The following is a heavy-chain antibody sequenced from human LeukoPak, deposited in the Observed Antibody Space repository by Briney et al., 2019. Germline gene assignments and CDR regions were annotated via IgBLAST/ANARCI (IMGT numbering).Heavy chain of an antibody. J-gene: IGHJ4*02. Sequence: GGSLQICCQGAGYSVTSYGVGGVRQVPGKGGEGMGIIYPCAPAPTSSPSLHGQVPIPAHNSISPAYLHWSSLKASDTAMYYCARRDTRDPLYSSGNFHYWGQGTLVTVSS. V-gene: IGHV5-51*01. CDR1: GYSVTSYG. CDR2: IYPCAPAP. D-gene: IGHD3-22*01. CDR3: ARRDTRDPLYSSGNFHY.